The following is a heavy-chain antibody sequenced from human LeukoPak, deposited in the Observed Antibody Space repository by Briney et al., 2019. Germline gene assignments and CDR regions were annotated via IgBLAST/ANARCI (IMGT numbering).Heavy chain of an antibody. Sequence: GGSLRLSCAASGFTLSSYAMSWVRQAPGKGREWVSAISDSGNTYHADSVKGRFTISRDSSKNTLFLQMNRLRPEDAAVYCCAKAPVTTCRGAYCYPFDYWGQGTLVTVSS. CDR3: AKAPVTTCRGAYCYPFDY. V-gene: IGHV3-23*01. D-gene: IGHD2-21*01. J-gene: IGHJ4*02. CDR2: ISDSGNT. CDR1: GFTLSSYA.